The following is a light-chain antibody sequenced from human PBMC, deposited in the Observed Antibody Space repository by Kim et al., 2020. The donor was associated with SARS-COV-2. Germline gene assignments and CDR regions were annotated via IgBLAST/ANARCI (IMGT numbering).Light chain of an antibody. CDR2: KSS. J-gene: IGKJ2*01. CDR1: QTIDTW. CDR3: QQYMSYYT. Sequence: DIQMTQSPSTLSASVGDRATITCRASQTIDTWLAWYQLKPGKTPKLLIYKSSTLESGVPSRFSGSGSGTEFTLTITSLHPDDFATYYCQQYMSYYTFGQGTKLEI. V-gene: IGKV1-5*03.